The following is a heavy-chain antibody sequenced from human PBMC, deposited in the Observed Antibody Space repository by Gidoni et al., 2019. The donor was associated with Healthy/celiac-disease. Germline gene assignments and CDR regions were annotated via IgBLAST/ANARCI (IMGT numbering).Heavy chain of an antibody. J-gene: IGHJ5*02. V-gene: IGHV3-30*18. CDR3: AKGRELPIDP. CDR2: ISYDGSNK. CDR1: GFTFSSYG. Sequence: QVQLVESGGGVVQPGRSLRLSCAASGFTFSSYGMHWVRQAPGKGLEWGAVISYDGSNKYYADSVKGRFTISRDNSKNTLYLQMNSLRAEDTAVYYCAKGRELPIDPWGQGTLVTVSS. D-gene: IGHD1-26*01.